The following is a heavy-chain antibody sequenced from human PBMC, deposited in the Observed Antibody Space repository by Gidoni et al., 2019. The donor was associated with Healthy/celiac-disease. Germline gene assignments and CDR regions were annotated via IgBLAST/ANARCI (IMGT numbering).Heavy chain of an antibody. Sequence: QVQLQESGTGLVKPSGTLSLTCAVSGGSISSSNWWSWVRQPPGKGLEWIGEIYHSGSTTYNPSLKSRVTISVDKSKNQFSLKLSSVTAADTAVYYCARVPGSGYYDSSGYSFFDYWGQGTLVTVSS. CDR3: ARVPGSGYYDSSGYSFFDY. CDR1: GGSISSSNW. V-gene: IGHV4-4*02. D-gene: IGHD3-22*01. J-gene: IGHJ4*02. CDR2: IYHSGST.